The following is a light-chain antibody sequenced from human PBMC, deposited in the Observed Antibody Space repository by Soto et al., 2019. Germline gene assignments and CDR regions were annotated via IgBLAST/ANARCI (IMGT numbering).Light chain of an antibody. CDR2: GAS. Sequence: ETVMTQSPATLSVSPGERATLSCRASQSVRTTLAWYQQKPGQAPRLLIYGASSRATGIPARFSGSGSGTEFTLTISSLQSEDSGVYYCQQYNKWPAEITFGQGTRLEI. V-gene: IGKV3D-15*01. CDR3: QQYNKWPAEIT. CDR1: QSVRTT. J-gene: IGKJ5*01.